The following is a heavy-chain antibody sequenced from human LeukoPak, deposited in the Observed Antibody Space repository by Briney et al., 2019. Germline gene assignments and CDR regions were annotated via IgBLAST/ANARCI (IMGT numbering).Heavy chain of an antibody. CDR2: ISAYNGNT. CDR3: VRTAGIAAAGTTGGDY. V-gene: IGHV1-18*01. D-gene: IGHD6-13*01. J-gene: IGHJ4*02. CDR1: GYTFTSYG. Sequence: ASVKVSCKASGYTFTSYGISWVRQAPGQGLEWMGWISAYNGNTNYAQKLQGRVTMTTDTSTSTAYMGLRSLRSDDTAVYYCVRTAGIAAAGTTGGDYWGQGTLVTVSS.